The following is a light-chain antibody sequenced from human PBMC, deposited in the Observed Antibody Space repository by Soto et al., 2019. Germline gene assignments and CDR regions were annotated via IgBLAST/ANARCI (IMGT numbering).Light chain of an antibody. J-gene: IGKJ4*01. Sequence: EIVLTPSPGTLSFSPVERATLSCMASQSVSSSYLAWYQQKPGQAPRLLIYDTSTRATGVPARFSGSRSGTEFTLTINSLQSEDFAVYYCQSYNNWPLNCGGGTKGAIK. V-gene: IGKV3-15*01. CDR2: DTS. CDR1: QSVSSSY. CDR3: QSYNNWPLN.